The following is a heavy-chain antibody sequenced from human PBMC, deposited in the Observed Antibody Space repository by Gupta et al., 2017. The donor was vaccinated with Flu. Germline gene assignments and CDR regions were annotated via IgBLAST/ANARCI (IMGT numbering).Heavy chain of an antibody. J-gene: IGHJ5*02. CDR2: IYYSGST. CDR3: ARLGSIVLNWFDP. Sequence: QVQLQESGPGLVKPSETLSLTCTVSGGSISSYYWSWIRQPPGKGLEWIGYIYYSGSTNYNPSLKSRVTISVDTSKNQFSLKLSSVTAADTAVYYCARLGSIVLNWFDPWGQGTLVTVSS. V-gene: IGHV4-59*01. CDR1: GGSISSYY. D-gene: IGHD2-8*01.